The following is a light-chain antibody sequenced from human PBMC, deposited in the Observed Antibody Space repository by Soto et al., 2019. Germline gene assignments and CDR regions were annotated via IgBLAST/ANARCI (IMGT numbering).Light chain of an antibody. J-gene: IGLJ2*01. V-gene: IGLV1-40*01. CDR1: SSNIGAGYD. CDR3: QSYDSRVSKVV. CDR2: GNS. Sequence: QSVLTQPPSVSGAPGQRVTISCTGSSSNIGAGYDVHWYQQLPGTAPKLLIYGNSNRPSGVPDRFSGSKSGTSASLAITGLQAEDEADYYCQSYDSRVSKVVFGGGTQLTVL.